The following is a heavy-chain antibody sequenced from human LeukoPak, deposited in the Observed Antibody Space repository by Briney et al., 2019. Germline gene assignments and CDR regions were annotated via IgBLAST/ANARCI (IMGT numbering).Heavy chain of an antibody. J-gene: IGHJ3*02. CDR2: IIPIFGTA. CDR1: GYTFTNYG. D-gene: IGHD2-15*01. Sequence: GASVKVSCKASGYTFTNYGISWVRQAPGQGLEWMGGIIPIFGTANYAQKFQGRVTITADKSTSTAYMELSSLRSEDTAVYYCARRIYCSGGSCYLSNASDIWGQGTMVTVSS. CDR3: ARRIYCSGGSCYLSNASDI. V-gene: IGHV1-69*06.